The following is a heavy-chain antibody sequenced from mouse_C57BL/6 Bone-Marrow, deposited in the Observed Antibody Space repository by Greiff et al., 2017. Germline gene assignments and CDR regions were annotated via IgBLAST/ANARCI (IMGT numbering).Heavy chain of an antibody. V-gene: IGHV14-4*01. Sequence: VQLQQSGAELVRPGASVKLSCTASGFNIKDDYMHWVKQRPEPGLEWIGWIDPENGDTEYASKFQGKATITADTSSNTAYLQLSSLTSEDTAVYYCTYYYGSSGWYFDVWGTGTTVTVSS. CDR3: TYYYGSSGWYFDV. CDR2: IDPENGDT. CDR1: GFNIKDDY. D-gene: IGHD1-1*01. J-gene: IGHJ1*03.